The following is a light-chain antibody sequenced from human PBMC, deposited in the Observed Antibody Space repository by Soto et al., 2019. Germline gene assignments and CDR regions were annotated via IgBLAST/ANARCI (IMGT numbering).Light chain of an antibody. Sequence: QSVLTQPPSVSGAPGQRVTISCTGSSSNIGAGYDVHWYRQLPGTAPKLLISGNNNGPSGVPDRFSGSKSGNTASLTISGLQAEDEADYYCCSYAGSYTYVFGTGTKVTVL. CDR3: CSYAGSYTYV. V-gene: IGLV1-40*01. CDR1: SSNIGAGYD. CDR2: GNN. J-gene: IGLJ1*01.